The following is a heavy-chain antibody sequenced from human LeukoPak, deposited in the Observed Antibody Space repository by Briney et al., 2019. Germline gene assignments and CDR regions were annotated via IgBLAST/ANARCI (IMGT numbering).Heavy chain of an antibody. J-gene: IGHJ4*02. CDR2: MNPNSGNT. Sequence: APVKVSCKASGYTFTSYDINWVRQATGQGLEWMGWMNPNSGNTGYAQKFQGRVTMTRNTSISTACMELSSLRSEDTAVYYCARGRWSYSSSWYVVYWGQGTLVTVSS. D-gene: IGHD6-13*01. V-gene: IGHV1-8*01. CDR3: ARGRWSYSSSWYVVY. CDR1: GYTFTSYD.